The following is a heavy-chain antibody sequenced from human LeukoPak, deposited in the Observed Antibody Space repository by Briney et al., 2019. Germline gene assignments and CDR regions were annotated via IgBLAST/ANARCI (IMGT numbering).Heavy chain of an antibody. D-gene: IGHD5-12*01. CDR3: ARVVIVSGYDFNGWAPYYYYYGMDV. V-gene: IGHV1-18*01. CDR2: ISAYNGNT. CDR1: GYTFTSYG. Sequence: ASVKVSCKASGYTFTSYGISWVRQAPGQGREWMGWISAYNGNTNYAQKLQGRVTMTTDTSTRTAYMELRSLRSDDTAVYYCARVVIVSGYDFNGWAPYYYYYGMDVWGQGTTVTVSS. J-gene: IGHJ6*02.